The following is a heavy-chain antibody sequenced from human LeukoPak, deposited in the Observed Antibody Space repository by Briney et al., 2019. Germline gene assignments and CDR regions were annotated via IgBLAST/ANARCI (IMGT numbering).Heavy chain of an antibody. CDR3: ARGVKGSLDY. V-gene: IGHV3-21*01. CDR2: ISSSSSYI. CDR1: GFTFSSYS. Sequence: PGGSLRLSCAASGFTFSSYSMNWVRQAPGKGLEWVSSISSSSSYIYYADSVKGRFTISRDNAKNSLYLQMNSLRAEDTAVYHCARGVKGSLDYWGQGTLVTVSS. D-gene: IGHD3-10*01. J-gene: IGHJ4*02.